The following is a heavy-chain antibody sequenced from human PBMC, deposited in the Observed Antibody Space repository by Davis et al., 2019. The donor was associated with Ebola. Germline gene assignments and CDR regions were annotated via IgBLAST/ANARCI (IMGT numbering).Heavy chain of an antibody. V-gene: IGHV4-39*02. CDR3: AREPTEYSSSSAFDI. CDR2: AYYNGDT. J-gene: IGHJ3*02. CDR1: GDSITSGHYY. Sequence: MPSETLSLTCTVSGDSITSGHYYWSWIRQPPGKGLEWIGIAYYNGDTFYNPSLKSRLTVSIDPSRNQFSLRLSSVTAADTAVYYCAREPTEYSSSSAFDIWGQGTMVTVSS. D-gene: IGHD6-6*01.